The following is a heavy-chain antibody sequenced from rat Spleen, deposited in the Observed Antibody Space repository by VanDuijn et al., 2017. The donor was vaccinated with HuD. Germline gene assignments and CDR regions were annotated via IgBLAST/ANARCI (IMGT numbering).Heavy chain of an antibody. CDR1: GFTFSNYH. V-gene: IGHV5-29*01. CDR3: TRETIAARSKPYYFDY. CDR2: ISYDGSST. J-gene: IGHJ2*01. D-gene: IGHD1-2*01. Sequence: EVQLVESGGGLVQPGRSMKLSCAASGFTFSNYHMAWVRQTPTKGLEWVATISYDGSSTYYRDSVKGRFTISRENVKNTLYVQMDSLRSEDTATYYGTRETIAARSKPYYFDYWGQGVMVTVSS.